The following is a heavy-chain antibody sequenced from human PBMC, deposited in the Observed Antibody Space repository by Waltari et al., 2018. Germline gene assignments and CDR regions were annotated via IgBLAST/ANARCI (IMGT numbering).Heavy chain of an antibody. D-gene: IGHD2-21*02. CDR3: ARGVISEAAIRWFDP. Sequence: QVQLQQWGAGLLKPSETLSLTCAVYGGSFSGYYWSWLRQPPGKGLEWIGEINHSGSTNYNPSLKSRVTISVDTSKNQFSLKLSSVTAADTAVYYCARGVISEAAIRWFDPWGQGTLVTVSS. CDR2: INHSGST. J-gene: IGHJ5*02. CDR1: GGSFSGYY. V-gene: IGHV4-34*01.